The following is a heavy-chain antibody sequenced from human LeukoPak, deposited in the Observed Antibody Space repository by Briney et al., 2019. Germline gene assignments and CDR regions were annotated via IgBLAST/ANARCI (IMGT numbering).Heavy chain of an antibody. Sequence: ASVKVSCKASGYTFTGYYMHWVRQAPGQGLEWMGWINPNSGGTNYAQKFQGRVTMTRDTSISTAYMELSRLRSDDTAVYYCARGNDSSGYYYVHWGQGTLVTVSS. CDR1: GYTFTGYY. CDR3: ARGNDSSGYYYVH. D-gene: IGHD3-22*01. J-gene: IGHJ4*02. V-gene: IGHV1-2*02. CDR2: INPNSGGT.